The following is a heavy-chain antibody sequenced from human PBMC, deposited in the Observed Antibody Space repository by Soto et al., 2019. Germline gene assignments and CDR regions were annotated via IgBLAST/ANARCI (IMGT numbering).Heavy chain of an antibody. J-gene: IGHJ5*02. Sequence: VQVVESGGGLVKPGGSLRLSCVFSGFTFSTYTMNWVRQAPGKGLEWVAGISFDGGNQYYADSVKGRFTISRDKSNNTLYLQMNGLGAEDTATYYCAKDSSVTAAGSGGWFDPWGQGTLVIVSS. CDR3: AKDSSVTAAGSGGWFDP. CDR2: ISFDGGNQ. V-gene: IGHV3-30*18. CDR1: GFTFSTYT. D-gene: IGHD6-13*01.